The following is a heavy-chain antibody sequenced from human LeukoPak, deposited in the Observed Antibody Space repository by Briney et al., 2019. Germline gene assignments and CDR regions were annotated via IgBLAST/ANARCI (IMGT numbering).Heavy chain of an antibody. CDR3: ARDPNIVLMVYAIYFDY. D-gene: IGHD2-8*01. CDR1: GFTFSSYS. Sequence: PGGSLRLSCAASGFTFSSYSMNWVRQAPGKGLEWVSSISSSSSYIYYADSVKGRFTISRDNARNSLYLQMNSLRAEDTAVYYCARDPNIVLMVYAIYFDYWGQGTLVTVSS. J-gene: IGHJ4*02. V-gene: IGHV3-21*04. CDR2: ISSSSSYI.